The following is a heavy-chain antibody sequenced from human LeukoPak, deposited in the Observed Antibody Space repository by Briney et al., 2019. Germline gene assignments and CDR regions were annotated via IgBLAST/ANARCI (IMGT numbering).Heavy chain of an antibody. CDR3: AKEPIAAAGTGWYFDY. D-gene: IGHD6-13*01. Sequence: PGGSLRLSCAASGFTFSSYAMSWVRQAPGKGLEWVSAISGSGGSIYYADSVKGRFTISRDNSKNTLYLQMNSLRAEDTAVYYCAKEPIAAAGTGWYFDYWGQGTLVTVSS. J-gene: IGHJ4*02. CDR1: GFTFSSYA. CDR2: ISGSGGSI. V-gene: IGHV3-23*01.